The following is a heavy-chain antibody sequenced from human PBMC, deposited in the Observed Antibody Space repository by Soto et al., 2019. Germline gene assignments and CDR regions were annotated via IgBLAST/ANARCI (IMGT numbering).Heavy chain of an antibody. V-gene: IGHV3-9*01. CDR3: AKDIGAVAGLFDY. CDR2: ISWNSGSI. Sequence: EVQLVESGGGLVQPGRSLRLSCAASGFTFDDYAMLWVRQAPGKGLEWVSGISWNSGSIGYADSVKGRFTISRDNAKNSLYLQMNSLRAEDTALYYCAKDIGAVAGLFDYWGQGTLVTVSS. J-gene: IGHJ4*02. D-gene: IGHD6-19*01. CDR1: GFTFDDYA.